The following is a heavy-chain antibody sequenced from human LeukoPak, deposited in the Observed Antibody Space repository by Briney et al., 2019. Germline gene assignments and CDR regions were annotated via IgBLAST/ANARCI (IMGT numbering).Heavy chain of an antibody. V-gene: IGHV1-69*01. CDR1: GGTYSSYA. CDR2: IIPIFGTA. J-gene: IGHJ4*02. D-gene: IGHD3-22*01. CDR3: ASPVHYYDSSGLDY. Sequence: ASVKVSCKASGGTYSSYAISWVRQAPGQGLEWMGGIIPIFGTANYAQKFQGRVTITADESTSTAYMELSSLRSEDTAVYYCASPVHYYDSSGLDYWGQGTLVTVSS.